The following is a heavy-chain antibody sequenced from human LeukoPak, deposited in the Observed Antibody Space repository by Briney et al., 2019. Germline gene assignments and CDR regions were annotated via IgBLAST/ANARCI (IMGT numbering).Heavy chain of an antibody. V-gene: IGHV3-30*03. CDR3: ATLSGDSHGYDY. Sequence: GGSLRLSCAASGFTFSSYAMHWVRQAPGKGLEWVAVILHDGSNKQYADSVKGRFTISRDNSKNTLYLQIDSLRAEDTAVYYCATLSGDSHGYDYWGLGTLVTVSS. CDR1: GFTFSSYA. CDR2: ILHDGSNK. J-gene: IGHJ4*02. D-gene: IGHD5-18*01.